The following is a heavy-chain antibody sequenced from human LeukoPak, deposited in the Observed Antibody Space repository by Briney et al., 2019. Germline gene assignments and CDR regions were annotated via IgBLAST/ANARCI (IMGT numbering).Heavy chain of an antibody. J-gene: IGHJ4*02. D-gene: IGHD3-10*01. CDR3: AREGTMVRGVMNHFDY. CDR1: GDSVSSNNAA. V-gene: IGHV6-1*01. Sequence: SQTLSLTCAISGDSVSSNNAAWNWIRQSPSRGLEWLGRTYYRSKWYNDYPPSVRSRITINPDTSKNQFSLQLNSVTPEKTAVYYCAREGTMVRGVMNHFDYWGQGTLVTVSS. CDR2: TYYRSKWYN.